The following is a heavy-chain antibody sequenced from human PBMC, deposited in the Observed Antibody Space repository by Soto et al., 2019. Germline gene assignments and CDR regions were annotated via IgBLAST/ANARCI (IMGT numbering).Heavy chain of an antibody. J-gene: IGHJ4*02. D-gene: IGHD1-20*01. CDR2: ISSSSSYI. CDR1: GFTFSSYS. CDR3: ARDKDNWNDAAFDY. Sequence: PGGSLRLSCAASGFTFSSYSMNWVRQAPGKGLEWVSSISSSSSYIYYADSVKGRFTISRDNAKNSLYLQMNSLRAEDTAVYYCARDKDNWNDAAFDYWGQGTLVTVPQ. V-gene: IGHV3-21*01.